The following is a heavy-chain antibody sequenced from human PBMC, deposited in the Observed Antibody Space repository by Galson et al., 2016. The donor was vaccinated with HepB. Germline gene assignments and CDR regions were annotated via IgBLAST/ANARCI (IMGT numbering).Heavy chain of an antibody. CDR1: GFSLSTNGVG. V-gene: IGHV2-5*02. J-gene: IGHJ4*02. D-gene: IGHD3-16*01. CDR2: IYWDDDK. Sequence: PALVKPTQTLTLTCTVSGFSLSTNGVGVGWIRQPPGKALEWLGIIYWDDDKRYSPSLKNRLTITKGTSKNQVVLTMTNMDPMDTATYYCSHRWRGAVITDYWGQGVLVTVSS. CDR3: SHRWRGAVITDY.